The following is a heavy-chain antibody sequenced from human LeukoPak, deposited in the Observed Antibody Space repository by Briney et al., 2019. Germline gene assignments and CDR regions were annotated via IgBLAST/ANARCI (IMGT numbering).Heavy chain of an antibody. CDR2: ISSRGTTI. Sequence: PGGSLRLSCAASGFTFSSYAMHWVRQAPGKGLECVSYISSRGTTIYYADSVKGRFTISRDNAKNSLYLQMSSLRAEDTAVYYCARVYYGSGSPRHFDYWGQGTLVTVSS. V-gene: IGHV3-48*04. D-gene: IGHD3-10*01. J-gene: IGHJ4*02. CDR3: ARVYYGSGSPRHFDY. CDR1: GFTFSSYA.